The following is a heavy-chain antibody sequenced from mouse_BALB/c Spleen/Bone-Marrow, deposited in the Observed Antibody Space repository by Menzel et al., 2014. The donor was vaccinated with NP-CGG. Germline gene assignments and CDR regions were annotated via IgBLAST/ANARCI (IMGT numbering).Heavy chain of an antibody. J-gene: IGHJ4*01. D-gene: IGHD4-1*01. CDR1: GYAFTNYL. Sequence: VQLQQSGAELVRPGTSVKVSCKASGYAFTNYLIEWVKQRPGQGLEWIGVINPGSGGTNYNEESRGKATLTADKSSSTAYMQLSSLTSDDSAVYFCARCLTGTSALDFWGQGTSVTVSS. V-gene: IGHV1-54*01. CDR2: INPGSGGT. CDR3: ARCLTGTSALDF.